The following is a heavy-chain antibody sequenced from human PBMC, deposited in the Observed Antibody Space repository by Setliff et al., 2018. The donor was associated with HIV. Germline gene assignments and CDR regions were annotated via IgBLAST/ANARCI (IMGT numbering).Heavy chain of an antibody. D-gene: IGHD2-2*01. CDR2: IYTRGRT. CDR1: GGSIGSGSAY. V-gene: IGHV4-61*02. Sequence: SETLSLTCTVSGGSIGSGSAYWSWIRQPAGKGLEWIGRIYTRGRTLYNPSLTSRVTISLDTSKNHFSLNLSSVTAADTAVYYCARLDCSSSSGFVDYWGQGTLVTVSS. J-gene: IGHJ4*02. CDR3: ARLDCSSSSGFVDY.